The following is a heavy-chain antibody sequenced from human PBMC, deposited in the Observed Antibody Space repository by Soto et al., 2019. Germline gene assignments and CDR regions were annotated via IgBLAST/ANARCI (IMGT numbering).Heavy chain of an antibody. CDR2: ISGSGGST. J-gene: IGHJ4*02. CDR1: GFTFSSYA. CDR3: AKDPRTTRRIVVVPAAKSYYFDY. D-gene: IGHD2-2*01. V-gene: IGHV3-23*01. Sequence: GGSLRLSCAASGFTFSSYAMSWVRQAPGKGLEWVSAISGSGGSTYYADSVKGRFTISRDNSKNTLYLQMNSLRAEDTAVYYCAKDPRTTRRIVVVPAAKSYYFDYWGQGTLVTVSS.